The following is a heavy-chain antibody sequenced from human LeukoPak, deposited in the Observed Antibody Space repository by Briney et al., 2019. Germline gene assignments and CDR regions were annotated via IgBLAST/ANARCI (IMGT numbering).Heavy chain of an antibody. CDR1: GGSISSYY. V-gene: IGHV4-4*07. D-gene: IGHD5-24*01. J-gene: IGHJ4*02. Sequence: PSETLSLTCTVSGGSISSYYWSWIRQPAGKGLEWIGRIYTSGSTNYNPSLKSRVTMSVDTPKNQFSLKLSSVTATDTAVYYCARDIWDGYNWNYFAYWGQGTLVTVSS. CDR2: IYTSGST. CDR3: ARDIWDGYNWNYFAY.